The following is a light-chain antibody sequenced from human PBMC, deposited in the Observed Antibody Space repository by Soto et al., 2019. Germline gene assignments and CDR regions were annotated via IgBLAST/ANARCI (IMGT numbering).Light chain of an antibody. V-gene: IGKV3-11*01. CDR2: DAS. CDR3: QQRSNWFT. Sequence: EIVLTQSPATLSLSPGERATLSCRASQSVSSYLAWYQQKPGQAPRLLIYDASNRATGIPARFSVSGSGTDFTLTISILEPEDFAVYYCQQRSNWFTFGQGTRLEIK. J-gene: IGKJ5*01. CDR1: QSVSSY.